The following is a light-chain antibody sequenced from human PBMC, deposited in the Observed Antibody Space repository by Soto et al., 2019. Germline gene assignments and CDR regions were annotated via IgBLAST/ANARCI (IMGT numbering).Light chain of an antibody. V-gene: IGKV3-20*01. Sequence: VLTQSPGTLSLCPGERATLSCRASQSVSNNYLAWYQQKPGQAPRLVIYGASNRATGIPDRFSASGSGTDFTLTISRLEPEDFAVYYCQQYISSPLTFGQGTKVDIK. CDR1: QSVSNNY. CDR2: GAS. CDR3: QQYISSPLT. J-gene: IGKJ1*01.